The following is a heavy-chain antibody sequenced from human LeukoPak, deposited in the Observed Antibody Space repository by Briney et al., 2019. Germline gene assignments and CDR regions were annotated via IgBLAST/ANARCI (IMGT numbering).Heavy chain of an antibody. D-gene: IGHD3-22*01. J-gene: IGHJ5*02. V-gene: IGHV4-59*01. Sequence: SETLSLTCTVSGGSISTYYWSWIRQPPGKGLECIGYMYYSGSTNYSPSLKSRVTISVDTSKNQFSLKLSSVTAADTAVYYCARDSESYDSSGQGLNWFDPWGQGTLVTVSS. CDR3: ARDSESYDSSGQGLNWFDP. CDR1: GGSISTYY. CDR2: MYYSGST.